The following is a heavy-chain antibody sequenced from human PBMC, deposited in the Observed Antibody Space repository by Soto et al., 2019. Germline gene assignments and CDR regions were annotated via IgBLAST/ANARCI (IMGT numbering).Heavy chain of an antibody. Sequence: QMQLVQSGPEVKKPGTSVKVSCKASGFTFTSSAMQWVRQARGQRLEWIGWIVVGSGNTNYAQKFQERVTITRDMSTSTAYMELSSLRSEDTAVYYCAADEWFGEAGYYYYGMDVWGQGTTVTVSS. D-gene: IGHD3-10*01. CDR2: IVVGSGNT. CDR1: GFTFTSSA. V-gene: IGHV1-58*02. CDR3: AADEWFGEAGYYYYGMDV. J-gene: IGHJ6*02.